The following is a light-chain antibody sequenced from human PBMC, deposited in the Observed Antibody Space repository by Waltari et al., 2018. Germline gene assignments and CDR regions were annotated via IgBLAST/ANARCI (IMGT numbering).Light chain of an antibody. CDR1: SSNIGDNP. J-gene: IGLJ3*02. V-gene: IGLV1-36*01. CDR3: AAWDDSLNGWV. CDR2: YDD. Sequence: QSVLTQPPSVSEAPRQRVTISCSGSSSNIGDNPVNWYQQLPGKAPKLLIYYDDLLPSGVPDRFAGAKSGTAASLAISGLQSEDDADYYCAAWDDSLNGWVFGGGTKLTVL.